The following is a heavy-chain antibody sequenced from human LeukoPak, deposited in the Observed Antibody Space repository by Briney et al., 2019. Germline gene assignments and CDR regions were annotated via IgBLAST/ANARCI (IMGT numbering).Heavy chain of an antibody. CDR1: GYTFTNYD. CDR3: ARFTPRLSREKFDY. J-gene: IGHJ4*02. Sequence: WASVKVSCKASGYTFTNYDINWVRQAPGQGLEWMGWISAYIGNTYYAQKFQGRVTMTTDTSTTTAYMELRSLRSDDTGVYYCARFTPRLSREKFDYWGQGTLVTVSS. V-gene: IGHV1-18*01. D-gene: IGHD3-3*02. CDR2: ISAYIGNT.